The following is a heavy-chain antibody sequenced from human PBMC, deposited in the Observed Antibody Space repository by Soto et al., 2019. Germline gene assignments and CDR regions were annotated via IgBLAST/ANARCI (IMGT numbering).Heavy chain of an antibody. CDR3: ASDPYYYASGY. CDR1: RFTFSDLY. J-gene: IGHJ4*02. D-gene: IGHD3-10*01. Sequence: QVQLVESGGGLVKPGGSLRLSCAASRFTFSDLYMTWIRQAPGKGLEWVSYISGGGETIYYADSVKGRFTVSRDNRRKSLYLQMSSLRAEDTAVYYCASDPYYYASGYWGQGTLVTVSS. V-gene: IGHV3-11*01. CDR2: ISGGGETI.